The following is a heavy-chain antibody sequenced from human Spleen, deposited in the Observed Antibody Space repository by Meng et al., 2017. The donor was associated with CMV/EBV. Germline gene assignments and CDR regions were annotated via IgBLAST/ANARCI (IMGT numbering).Heavy chain of an antibody. CDR2: INPSGGST. CDR3: AREIGFPITGTANYYYYGMDV. J-gene: IGHJ6*02. D-gene: IGHD1-7*01. CDR1: GYTFTTYY. Sequence: ASVKVSCKASGYTFTTYYMHWVRQAPGQGFEYMGIINPSGGSTSYAQKFQGRVTMTRDTSTSTVYMELSSLRSEDTAVYYCAREIGFPITGTANYYYYGMDVWGQGTTVTVSS. V-gene: IGHV1-46*01.